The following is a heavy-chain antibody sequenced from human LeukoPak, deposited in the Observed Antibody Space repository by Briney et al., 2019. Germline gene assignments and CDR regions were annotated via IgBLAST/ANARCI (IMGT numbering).Heavy chain of an antibody. CDR2: IYSGGST. V-gene: IGHV3-53*01. Sequence: GGSLRLSCAASGFTVSSNYMSWVRQAPGKGLVWVSVIYSGGSTYYAGSVKGRFTISRDNSKNTLYLQMNSLRAEDTAVYYCARGDGYNGPLDYWGQGTLVTVSS. CDR3: ARGDGYNGPLDY. D-gene: IGHD5-24*01. J-gene: IGHJ4*02. CDR1: GFTVSSNY.